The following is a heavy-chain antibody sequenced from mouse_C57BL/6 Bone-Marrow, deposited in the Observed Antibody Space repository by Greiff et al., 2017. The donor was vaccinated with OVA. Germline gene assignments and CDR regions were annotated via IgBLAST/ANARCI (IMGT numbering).Heavy chain of an antibody. CDR2: IDPEDGET. V-gene: IGHV14-2*01. J-gene: IGHJ2*01. D-gene: IGHD2-3*01. CDR1: GFYIKDYY. CDR3: ARGLLPFFYCDY. Sequence: VQLQQSGAELVKPGASVKLSCTASGFYIKDYYMHWVKQRTEQGLVWIGRIDPEDGETKYAPKFQGKATITADTSSNTAYLQLSSLTSEDTAVYYGARGLLPFFYCDYWGQGTTLTVSS.